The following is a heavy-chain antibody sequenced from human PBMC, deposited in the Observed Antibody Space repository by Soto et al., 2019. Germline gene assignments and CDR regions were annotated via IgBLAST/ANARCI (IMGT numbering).Heavy chain of an antibody. J-gene: IGHJ4*02. CDR3: AREQWLRSNFDY. CDR1: GFTFSGYW. D-gene: IGHD5-12*01. CDR2: IKQDGSEK. Sequence: PGGSLRLSCAASGFTFSGYWMTWVRQAPGKGLEWVANIKQDGSEKYYVDSVKGRFTISRDNAKNSLYLQMDSLRVEDTAVYYCAREQWLRSNFDYWGQGTLVTVSS. V-gene: IGHV3-7*03.